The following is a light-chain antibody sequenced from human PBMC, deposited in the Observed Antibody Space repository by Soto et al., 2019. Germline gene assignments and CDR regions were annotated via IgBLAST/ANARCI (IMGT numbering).Light chain of an antibody. CDR3: CSYEGTYTSFV. CDR1: TSDVGGYNF. CDR2: DVT. Sequence: QSALTQPRSVSGSPGQSVTISCTGSTSDVGGYNFVSWYQQQPGKAPKLLIYDVTIRTSGVSDCFSGSKSGNTASLTISGLQAEDDADYFCCSYEGTYTSFVFGTGTKLTVL. V-gene: IGLV2-11*01. J-gene: IGLJ1*01.